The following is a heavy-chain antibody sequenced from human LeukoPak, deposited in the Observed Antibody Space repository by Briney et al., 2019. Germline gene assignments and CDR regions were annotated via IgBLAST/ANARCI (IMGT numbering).Heavy chain of an antibody. CDR1: GYTFTSYG. V-gene: IGHV1-18*01. D-gene: IGHD3-3*01. J-gene: IGHJ4*02. Sequence: GASVKVSCKASGYTFTSYGISWVRQAPGQGLEWMGWISAYNGNTNYAQKLQGRVTMTTDTSTSTAYMELRSLRSDDTAVYYCAREIRDFWSGYSIDYWGQGTLVTVSS. CDR3: AREIRDFWSGYSIDY. CDR2: ISAYNGNT.